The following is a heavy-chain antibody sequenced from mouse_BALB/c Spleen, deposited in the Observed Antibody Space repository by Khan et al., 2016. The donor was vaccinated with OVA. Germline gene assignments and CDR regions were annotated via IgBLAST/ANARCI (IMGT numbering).Heavy chain of an antibody. CDR3: SRAGFGALAY. J-gene: IGHJ3*01. CDR1: GSIFTNYY. CDR2: IFPGNSDT. Sequence: VQLQQSGTVLARPGPSVKMSCKASGSIFTNYYMHWVKQRPGQGLEWLGGIFPGNSDTSYNQNFKGMAKLTAVTSASTAYMEHSGLTAEDSAVYCGSRAGFGALAYWGQGTLVTVSA. V-gene: IGHV1-5*01.